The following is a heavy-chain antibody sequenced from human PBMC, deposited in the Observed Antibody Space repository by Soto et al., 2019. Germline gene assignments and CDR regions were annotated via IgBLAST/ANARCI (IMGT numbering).Heavy chain of an antibody. CDR3: TRVAAAGPFDY. J-gene: IGHJ4*02. Sequence: SLRLSCTASGFTFGDYAMSWVRQAPGKGLEWVGFIRSKAYGGTTEYAASVKGRFTISRDDSKSIAYLQMNSLKTEDTAVYYCTRVAAAGPFDYWGQGTLVTVSS. CDR2: IRSKAYGGTT. CDR1: GFTFGDYA. V-gene: IGHV3-49*04. D-gene: IGHD6-13*01.